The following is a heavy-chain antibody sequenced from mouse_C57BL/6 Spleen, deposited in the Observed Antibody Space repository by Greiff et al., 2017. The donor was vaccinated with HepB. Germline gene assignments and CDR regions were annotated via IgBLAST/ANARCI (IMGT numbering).Heavy chain of an antibody. CDR3: ARAYSNSYWYFDV. J-gene: IGHJ1*03. CDR2: IYPGDGDT. CDR1: GYAFSSSW. V-gene: IGHV1-82*01. D-gene: IGHD2-5*01. Sequence: VKLVESGPELVKPGASVKISCKASGYAFSSSWMNWVKQRPGKGLEWIGRIYPGDGDTNYNGKFKGKATLTADKSSSTAYMQLSSLTSEDSAVYFCARAYSNSYWYFDVWGTGTTVTVSS.